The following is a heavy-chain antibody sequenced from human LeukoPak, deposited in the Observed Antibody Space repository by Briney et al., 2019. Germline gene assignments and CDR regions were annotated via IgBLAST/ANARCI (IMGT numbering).Heavy chain of an antibody. D-gene: IGHD5-24*01. CDR1: GFTFGRHA. CDR3: ARDRGRWLQLRGDY. J-gene: IGHJ4*02. CDR2: IFDSGAPS. Sequence: PGGSLRLSCVASGFTFGRHAMNWVRQAPGKGLEWVSSIFDSGAPSCYADSVKGRFTISRDNSKNTLYLQMNSLRAEDTAVYYCARDRGRWLQLRGDYWGQGTLVTVSS. V-gene: IGHV3-23*01.